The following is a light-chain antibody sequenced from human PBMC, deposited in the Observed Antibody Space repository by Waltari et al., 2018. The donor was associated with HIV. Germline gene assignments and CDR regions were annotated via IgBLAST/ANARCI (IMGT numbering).Light chain of an antibody. CDR2: EVS. Sequence: QSALTQPASVSGSPGQSITFSCSGSSSDIGAYNFVSWYQQHPGKAPKLIIYEVSNRPSGVSDRVSGSSSGNTASLTISGLQAEDEADYYCGTWDSSLSAVVFGGGTKLTVL. V-gene: IGLV2-14*01. J-gene: IGLJ2*01. CDR1: SSDIGAYNF. CDR3: GTWDSSLSAVV.